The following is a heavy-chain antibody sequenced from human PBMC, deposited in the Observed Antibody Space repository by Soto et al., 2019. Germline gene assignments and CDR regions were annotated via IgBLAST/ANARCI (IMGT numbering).Heavy chain of an antibody. D-gene: IGHD6-13*01. CDR1: GYTFTSYG. V-gene: IGHV1-18*01. Sequence: GASVKVPCKASGYTFTSYGISWLRQAPGQGLEWMGWISAYNGNTNYAQKLQGRVTMTTDTSTSTAYMELRSLRSDDTAVYYCARERFSSSWFLNSREYFDLWGRGTLVTVSS. J-gene: IGHJ2*01. CDR3: ARERFSSSWFLNSREYFDL. CDR2: ISAYNGNT.